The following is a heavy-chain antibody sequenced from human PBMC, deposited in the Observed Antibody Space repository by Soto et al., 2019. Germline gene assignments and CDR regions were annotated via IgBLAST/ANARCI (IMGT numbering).Heavy chain of an antibody. D-gene: IGHD4-17*01. V-gene: IGHV3-9*01. CDR2: ISWNSGSI. Sequence: DVQLVESGGGLVQPGRSLRLSCAASGFTFDDYAMHWVRQAPGKGLEWVSGISWNSGSIGYADSVKGRFTISRDNAKNSLYLQMNSLRAEDTALYYCAKTTAYGDYGYFDYWGQGTLVTVSS. J-gene: IGHJ4*02. CDR3: AKTTAYGDYGYFDY. CDR1: GFTFDDYA.